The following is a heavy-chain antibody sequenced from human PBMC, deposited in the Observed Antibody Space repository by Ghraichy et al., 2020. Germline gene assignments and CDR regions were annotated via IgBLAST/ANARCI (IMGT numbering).Heavy chain of an antibody. Sequence: SETLSLTCTVSGGSISYYYWSWIRQTPEKRLEWIGYIYDSGSTDYNPSLKSRVTISVDTSKNQFSLKLSSVTAADTAVYYCAGRFAYPDYWGQGTLVTVSS. V-gene: IGHV4-59*01. D-gene: IGHD2-2*01. CDR1: GGSISYYY. J-gene: IGHJ4*02. CDR3: AGRFAYPDY. CDR2: IYDSGST.